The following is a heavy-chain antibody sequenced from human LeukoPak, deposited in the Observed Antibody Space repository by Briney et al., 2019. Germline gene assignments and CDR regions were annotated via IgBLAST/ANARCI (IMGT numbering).Heavy chain of an antibody. CDR1: GYSLTELS. D-gene: IGHD1-26*01. CDR2: LDPADGEM. J-gene: IGHJ4*02. V-gene: IGHV1-24*01. Sequence: ASVKVSCKVSGYSLTELSLHWVRQAPGKGLEWMGGLDPADGEMIYTQMFQGRITMTEDSSTDTAYMEMSSLRSDDTAVYYCATGRTKWDLLNYWGQGTLVTVSS. CDR3: ATGRTKWDLLNY.